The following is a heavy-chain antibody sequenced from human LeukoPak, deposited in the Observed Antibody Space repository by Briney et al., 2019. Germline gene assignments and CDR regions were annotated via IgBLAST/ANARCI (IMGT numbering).Heavy chain of an antibody. V-gene: IGHV3-23*01. D-gene: IGHD3-10*01. Sequence: GGSLRLSCAASGFTFSSYGMHWVRQAPGKGLEWVSVISASGGGTYYADSVKGRFTISRDNSKNMLYLQMNSLRAGDTAVYYCTKSRDSGTYYDVDYWGQGTLVTVSS. CDR3: TKSRDSGTYYDVDY. J-gene: IGHJ4*02. CDR1: GFTFSSYG. CDR2: ISASGGGT.